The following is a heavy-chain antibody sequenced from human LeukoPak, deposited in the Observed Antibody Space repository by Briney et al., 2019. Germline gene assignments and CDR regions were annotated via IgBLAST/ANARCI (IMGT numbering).Heavy chain of an antibody. V-gene: IGHV4-59*08. CDR2: VYYSGVT. CDR3: ARLSLHCSGGSCYRGAFDS. J-gene: IGHJ4*02. CDR1: GGSTGSDY. D-gene: IGHD2-15*01. Sequence: PSETLSLTCAVSGGSTGSDYWSWIRQPPGKGLEWIAYVYYSGVTSYNPSLKSRVAISIDTSKNQFSLNLSSVTAADTAVYYYARLSLHCSGGSCYRGAFDSWGQGTLVTVSS.